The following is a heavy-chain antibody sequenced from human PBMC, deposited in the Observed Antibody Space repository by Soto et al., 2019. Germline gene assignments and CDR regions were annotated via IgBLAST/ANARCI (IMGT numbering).Heavy chain of an antibody. Sequence: ASVKVSCKASGYTFTSYYMHWVRQAPGQGLEWMGIINPTGGTTTYAPRFQGRVTMTRDTSTSTVYMELSSLTSEDTAVYYCARDHLDRYYYDSSGYYPPDYWGQGTLVTVSS. CDR3: ARDHLDRYYYDSSGYYPPDY. D-gene: IGHD3-22*01. J-gene: IGHJ4*02. CDR1: GYTFTSYY. CDR2: INPTGGTT. V-gene: IGHV1-46*01.